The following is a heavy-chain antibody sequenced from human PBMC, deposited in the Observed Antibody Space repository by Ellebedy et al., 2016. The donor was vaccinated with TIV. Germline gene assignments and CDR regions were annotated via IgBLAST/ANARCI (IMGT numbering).Heavy chain of an antibody. Sequence: MPSETLSLTCSVSGGSISSGDYYWSWIRQPPGKGLEWIGYIYNSGSTYYNPSLKSRVTISVDTSKNQFSLKLRSVTAADTAVFYCARTSYYDSSGYPLFDYWGQGTLVTVSS. V-gene: IGHV4-30-4*01. CDR1: GGSISSGDYY. CDR2: IYNSGST. J-gene: IGHJ4*02. CDR3: ARTSYYDSSGYPLFDY. D-gene: IGHD3-22*01.